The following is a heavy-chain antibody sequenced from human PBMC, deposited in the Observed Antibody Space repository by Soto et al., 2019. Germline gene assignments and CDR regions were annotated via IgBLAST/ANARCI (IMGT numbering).Heavy chain of an antibody. J-gene: IGHJ5*02. V-gene: IGHV4-59*12. CDR3: ARCVHCSNGGRFDP. D-gene: IGHD2-8*01. CDR1: GGSISSYY. CDR2: IYYSVST. Sequence: SETLSLTCTVSGGSISSYYWSWIRQPPGKGLEWIGYIYYSVSTNYNPSLKSRPTISVDTSKNQFSLKLSSVTAADTAVYYCARCVHCSNGGRFDPWGLGALVTVSS.